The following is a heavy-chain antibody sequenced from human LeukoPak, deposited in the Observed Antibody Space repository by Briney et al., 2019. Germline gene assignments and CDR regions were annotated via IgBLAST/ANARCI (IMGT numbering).Heavy chain of an antibody. Sequence: AGGSLRLSCAASGFTFSSYAMSWVRQAPGKGLEWVSSISGSGGSTYYADSVKGRFTISRDNSKNTLYLQMNSLRAEDTAVYYCARNSSWYYFDYWGQGTLVTVSS. V-gene: IGHV3-23*01. J-gene: IGHJ4*02. CDR2: ISGSGGST. CDR1: GFTFSSYA. D-gene: IGHD6-13*01. CDR3: ARNSSWYYFDY.